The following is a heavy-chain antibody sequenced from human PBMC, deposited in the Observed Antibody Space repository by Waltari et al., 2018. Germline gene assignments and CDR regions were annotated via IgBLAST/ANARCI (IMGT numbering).Heavy chain of an antibody. V-gene: IGHV3-74*01. Sequence: DVQLVESGGGLVQPGGSLRLSCAASGLPFSSYWLHWVRQAPGKGLVWVSRIKMDGSTTDYADSVKGRFTISRDNAKNRLYLHMNSLRTEDTAVYYCAKVGILTGYNYGIDVWGQGTTVTVSS. D-gene: IGHD3-9*01. CDR2: IKMDGSTT. CDR1: GLPFSSYW. CDR3: AKVGILTGYNYGIDV. J-gene: IGHJ6*02.